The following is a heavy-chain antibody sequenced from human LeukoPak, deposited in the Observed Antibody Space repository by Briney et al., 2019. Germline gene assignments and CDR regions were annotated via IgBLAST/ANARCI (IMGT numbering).Heavy chain of an antibody. CDR2: ISGSGPI. CDR1: GGSIHSFR. J-gene: IGHJ5*02. Sequence: SVTLSLTSTVPGGSIHSFRSWIRQPAGKGLAWIGRISGSGPITYPPALQRRLTISIDTSTNPPSLKLMSATTADTAVDYRARDSGTTGEVKFDPWGQGTLVTVSS. V-gene: IGHV4-4*07. D-gene: IGHD3-10*01. CDR3: ARDSGTTGEVKFDP.